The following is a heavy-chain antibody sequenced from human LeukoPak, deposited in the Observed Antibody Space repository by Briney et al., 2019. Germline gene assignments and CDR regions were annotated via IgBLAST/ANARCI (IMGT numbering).Heavy chain of an antibody. CDR2: ISYDGSSK. Sequence: GGSLRLSCAASGFTFSNYAILWVRQAPGKGLEWVAVISYDGSSKNFADSVKGRFTISRDNAKNSLYLQMNSLRAEDTAVYYCARDRASITIFGVPYYYYGMDVWGQGTTVTVSS. CDR1: GFTFSNYA. CDR3: ARDRASITIFGVPYYYYGMDV. D-gene: IGHD3-3*01. J-gene: IGHJ6*02. V-gene: IGHV3-30-3*01.